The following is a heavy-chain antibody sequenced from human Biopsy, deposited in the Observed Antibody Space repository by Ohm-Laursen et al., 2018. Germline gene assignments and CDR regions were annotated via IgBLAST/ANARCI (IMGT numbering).Heavy chain of an antibody. CDR3: ARGSNDFGGLYFPR. D-gene: IGHD4-23*01. CDR2: ISYTGYT. Sequence: SDTLSLTCTVSGGSFTGHYWGWIRQPPGKGLEWIGHISYTGYTSYNASLKSRVTISVDTSRNHFSPRLSSLTAADTAVYYCARGSNDFGGLYFPRWGQGTLLTVSS. CDR1: GGSFTGHY. J-gene: IGHJ4*02. V-gene: IGHV4-59*11.